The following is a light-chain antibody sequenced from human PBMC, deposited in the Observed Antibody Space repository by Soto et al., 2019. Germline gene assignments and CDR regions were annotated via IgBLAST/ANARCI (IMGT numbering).Light chain of an antibody. CDR1: SRDVCGYNY. J-gene: IGLJ1*01. V-gene: IGLV2-14*03. Sequence: QSALTQPASVSGSPGQSITISCTGTSRDVCGYNYVSWYQHHPGKAPKLMIFDVSNRPSGVSNRFSDSKSGNADSLTISGLQPEDEADYYCSSYTTSNTRQIVFGAGTKVTVL. CDR3: SSYTTSNTRQIV. CDR2: DVS.